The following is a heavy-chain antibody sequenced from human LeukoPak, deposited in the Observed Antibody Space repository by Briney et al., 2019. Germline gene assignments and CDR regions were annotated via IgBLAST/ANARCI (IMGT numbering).Heavy chain of an antibody. V-gene: IGHV1-69*05. D-gene: IGHD3-10*01. J-gene: IGHJ6*02. CDR3: ARDYRMVRGAIRYYYYGMDV. Sequence: GSSVKVSCKASGCTFSSYAITWLRQAPGQGLEWVGGTITFFGTANYAQKFQGRVTITTDESTSTAYMELSSLRSEDTAVYYCARDYRMVRGAIRYYYYGMDVWGQGTTVTVSS. CDR2: TITFFGTA. CDR1: GCTFSSYA.